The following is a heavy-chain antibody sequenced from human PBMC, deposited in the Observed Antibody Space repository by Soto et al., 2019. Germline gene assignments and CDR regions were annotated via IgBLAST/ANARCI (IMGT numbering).Heavy chain of an antibody. V-gene: IGHV5-51*01. CDR2: IYPGDSDT. Sequence: GESLKISCQGSGYSFTTYWIAWVRQMPGKGLEWVGIIYPGDSDTRYSPSFEGHVTISVDKSISIAFLQWNSLKASDNAIYYCARHSTSAPKDYWGQGTLVTVSS. D-gene: IGHD3-10*01. J-gene: IGHJ4*01. CDR1: GYSFTTYW. CDR3: ARHSTSAPKDY.